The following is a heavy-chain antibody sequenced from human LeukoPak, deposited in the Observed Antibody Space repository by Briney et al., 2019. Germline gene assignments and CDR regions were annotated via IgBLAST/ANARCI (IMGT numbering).Heavy chain of an antibody. D-gene: IGHD6-19*01. V-gene: IGHV1-3*01. CDR2: INPGKGNT. J-gene: IGHJ4*02. CDR1: GYTFTSYY. Sequence: ASVKVSCKASGYTFTSYYMHWVRQAPGQRLEWMGWINPGKGNTKYSQKFQGRVTITRDTSASTAYMELSSLTPEDTAVYYCANWAGTPAGYFSGPLDYWGQGTLVTVSS. CDR3: ANWAGTPAGYFSGPLDY.